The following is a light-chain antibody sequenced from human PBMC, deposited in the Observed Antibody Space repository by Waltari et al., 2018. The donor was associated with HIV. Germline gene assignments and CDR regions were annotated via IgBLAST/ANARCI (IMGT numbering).Light chain of an antibody. V-gene: IGLV1-51*01. CDR1: SSNIGNNF. CDR3: GTWDTSLTAVV. Sequence: QSVLTQPPSVSAAPGQKVTITCCGSSSNIGNNFVSWYQQIPGTVPKLLIHENSKRPSGIPDRFSGSKSGTSATLGITGLQTGDEADYYCGTWDTSLTAVVFGGGTKLTVL. J-gene: IGLJ3*02. CDR2: ENS.